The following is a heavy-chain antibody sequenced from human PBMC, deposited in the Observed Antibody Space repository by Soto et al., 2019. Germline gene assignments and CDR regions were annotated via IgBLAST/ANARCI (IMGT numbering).Heavy chain of an antibody. Sequence: ASVKVSCKASGYTFTGYYMHWVRQAPGQGLEWMGWINPNSGGTNYAQKFQGWVTMTRDTSISTAYMELSRLRSDDTAVYYCARGFGGDYYYYMDVWGKGTTVTVSS. CDR1: GYTFTGYY. J-gene: IGHJ6*03. CDR3: ARGFGGDYYYYMDV. V-gene: IGHV1-2*04. D-gene: IGHD3-10*01. CDR2: INPNSGGT.